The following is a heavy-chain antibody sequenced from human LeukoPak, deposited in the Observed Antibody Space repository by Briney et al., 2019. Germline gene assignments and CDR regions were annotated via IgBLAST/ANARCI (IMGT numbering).Heavy chain of an antibody. J-gene: IGHJ4*02. Sequence: SETLSLTCTVSSGSISSGSYYWSWIRQPAGMGLEWIGRIYTSGSTNYNPSLKSRVTISVDTSKNQFSLKLSSVTTAETAVYYCAREQWEPGVDFWCQRTLVTVSS. V-gene: IGHV4-61*02. CDR2: IYTSGST. CDR1: SGSISSGSYY. D-gene: IGHD1-26*01. CDR3: AREQWEPGVDF.